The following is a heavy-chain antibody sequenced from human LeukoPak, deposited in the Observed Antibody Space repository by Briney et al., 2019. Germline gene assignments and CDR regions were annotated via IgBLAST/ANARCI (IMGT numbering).Heavy chain of an antibody. V-gene: IGHV3-21*01. CDR3: ARLPDDYGDYKYFQH. J-gene: IGHJ1*01. D-gene: IGHD4-17*01. Sequence: PGGSLRLSCTASGFTLSSYEMSWVRQAPGQGLEWVASISSDSDYIHYSDSLRGRITISRENGKNLVFLQMSSLRAEDTAVYYCARLPDDYGDYKYFQHWGQGTLVTVSS. CDR2: ISSDSDYI. CDR1: GFTLSSYE.